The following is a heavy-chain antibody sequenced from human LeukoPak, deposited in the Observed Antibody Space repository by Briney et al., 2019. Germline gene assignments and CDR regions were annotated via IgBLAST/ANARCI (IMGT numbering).Heavy chain of an antibody. CDR1: GGSFSGYY. J-gene: IGHJ6*02. CDR3: ASSPRGGTTGHYYDSSGYSYYYGMDV. CDR2: INHSGST. V-gene: IGHV4-34*01. Sequence: PSETLSLTCAVYGGSFSGYYWSRIRQPPGKGLEWIGEINHSGSTNYNPSLKSRVTISVDTSKNQFSLKLSSVTAADTAVYYCASSPRGGTTGHYYDSSGYSYYYGMDVWGQGTTVTVSS. D-gene: IGHD3-22*01.